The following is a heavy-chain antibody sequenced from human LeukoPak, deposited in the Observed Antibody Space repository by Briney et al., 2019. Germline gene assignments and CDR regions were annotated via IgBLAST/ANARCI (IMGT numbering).Heavy chain of an antibody. Sequence: GGSLRLSCAASGFTFSNYWINWVRQAPGKGLEWVANIKQDGSETYCVDSVKGRFTISRDNAKNSLYLQMNSLRAEDTAVYYCARDLLGWELHYFDYWGQGTLVTVSS. D-gene: IGHD1-26*01. V-gene: IGHV3-7*01. CDR2: IKQDGSET. CDR3: ARDLLGWELHYFDY. J-gene: IGHJ4*02. CDR1: GFTFSNYW.